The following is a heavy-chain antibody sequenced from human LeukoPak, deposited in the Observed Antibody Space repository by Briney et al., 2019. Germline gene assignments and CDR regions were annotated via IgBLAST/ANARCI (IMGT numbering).Heavy chain of an antibody. V-gene: IGHV3-30*02. Sequence: GGSLRLSCTASGFTFSGCGMHWVRQAPGKGLEWVAFIWYDGRDKYYADSVKGQFTISRDNSKNTLYLQMNSLRAEDTAVYYCAKDPYSYGSYFDYWGQGTLVTVSS. D-gene: IGHD5-18*01. CDR3: AKDPYSYGSYFDY. J-gene: IGHJ4*02. CDR2: IWYDGRDK. CDR1: GFTFSGCG.